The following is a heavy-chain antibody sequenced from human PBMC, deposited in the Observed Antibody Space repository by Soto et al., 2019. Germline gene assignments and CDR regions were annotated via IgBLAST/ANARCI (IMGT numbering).Heavy chain of an antibody. V-gene: IGHV3-23*01. CDR2: IGGSGRST. J-gene: IGHJ4*02. CDR1: GFTFSSYA. D-gene: IGHD6-19*01. Sequence: EVQLLESGGGLVQPGGSLRLSCAASGFTFSSYAMSWVRQAPGKWLEWVSGIGGSGRSTYYADSVKGRFTISRDNSKNTLYLQMNSLRAEDTAVYYCAKKGGSSGWYGIDDYWGQGTLVTVSS. CDR3: AKKGGSSGWYGIDDY.